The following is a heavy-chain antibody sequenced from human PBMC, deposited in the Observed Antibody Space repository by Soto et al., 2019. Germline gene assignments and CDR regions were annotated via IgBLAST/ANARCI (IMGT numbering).Heavy chain of an antibody. D-gene: IGHD2-15*01. CDR3: ARVGCSGGFCYDALDV. CDR1: WFTCVDDY. J-gene: IGHJ6*02. Sequence: GGCVGLSVASSWFTCVDDYMMWIRQAPWKGLECISYISKSSSTIKYADSVNGRFTISSDNAKNSLSLQRNSLRAGDTAVYYCARVGCSGGFCYDALDVWGQATTVTVSS. CDR2: ISKSSSTI. V-gene: IGHV3-11*01.